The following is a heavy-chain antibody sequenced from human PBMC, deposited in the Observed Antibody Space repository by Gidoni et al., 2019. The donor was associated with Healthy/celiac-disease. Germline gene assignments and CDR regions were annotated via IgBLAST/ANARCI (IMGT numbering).Heavy chain of an antibody. D-gene: IGHD1-7*01. CDR1: GYTFTSYD. J-gene: IGHJ4*02. CDR2: MNPNSGNT. CDR3: VNWNYPSSPY. V-gene: IGHV1-8*01. Sequence: QVQLVQSGSEVKKPGASVKVSCKSSGYTFTSYDINWVRQATGQGLEWMGWMNPNSGNTGDAQKFQGRVTMTRNTSISTAYMELSSLRSEDTAVYYCVNWNYPSSPYWGQGTLVTVSS.